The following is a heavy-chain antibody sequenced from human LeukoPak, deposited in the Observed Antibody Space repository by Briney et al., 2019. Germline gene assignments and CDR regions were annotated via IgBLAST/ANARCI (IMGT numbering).Heavy chain of an antibody. CDR3: ARVGAAAAVDY. V-gene: IGHV4-59*08. CDR1: GGSISSYY. Sequence: SETLSLTCTVSGGSISSYYWSWIRQPPGKGLEWIGYIYYSGSTYYNPSLKSRVTISVDTSKNQFSLKLSSVTAADTAVYYCARVGAAAAVDYWGQGTLVTVSS. CDR2: IYYSGST. J-gene: IGHJ4*02. D-gene: IGHD6-13*01.